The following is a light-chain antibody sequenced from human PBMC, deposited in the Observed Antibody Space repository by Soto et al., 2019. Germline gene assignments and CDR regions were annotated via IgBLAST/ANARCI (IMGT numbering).Light chain of an antibody. V-gene: IGKV1-17*03. J-gene: IGKJ1*01. CDR1: QDISNF. CDR2: SAN. CDR3: LQHKSYPRT. Sequence: IQMTQSPSDMSASVGDRVTITCRASQDISNFLAWFQQRPGKVPKRLMYSANRLESGVPSRFSGSGSGTEFTLTISSLQPEDFATYYCLQHKSYPRTFGQGTKVDIK.